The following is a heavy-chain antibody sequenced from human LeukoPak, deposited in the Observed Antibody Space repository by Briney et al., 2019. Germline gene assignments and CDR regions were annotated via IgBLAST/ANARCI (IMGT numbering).Heavy chain of an antibody. J-gene: IGHJ6*02. CDR1: GFTFSYFT. D-gene: IGHD3-16*01. Sequence: GGSLRLSCAASGFTFSYFTMNWVRQAPGKGLEWVSSISPSGTYISYMDSLKGRFTISRDNAKSSLYLQTNNLRVEDTGLYYCARDREGSGRFGTDVWGQGTTVTVSS. CDR2: ISPSGTYI. V-gene: IGHV3-21*06. CDR3: ARDREGSGRFGTDV.